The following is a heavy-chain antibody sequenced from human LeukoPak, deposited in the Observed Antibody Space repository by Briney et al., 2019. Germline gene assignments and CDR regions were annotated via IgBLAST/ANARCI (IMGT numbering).Heavy chain of an antibody. Sequence: ASVKVSCKASGYTFTSYAMHWVRQAPGQRLEWMGWINAGNGNTKYSQKFQGRVTITRDTSASTAYMELSSLRSEDTAVYYCARDDQYDYVWGSYANWFDPWGQGTLVTVSS. CDR1: GYTFTSYA. V-gene: IGHV1-3*01. CDR2: INAGNGNT. J-gene: IGHJ5*02. CDR3: ARDDQYDYVWGSYANWFDP. D-gene: IGHD3-16*01.